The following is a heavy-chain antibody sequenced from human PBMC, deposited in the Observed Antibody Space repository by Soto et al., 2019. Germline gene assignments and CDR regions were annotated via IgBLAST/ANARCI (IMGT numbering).Heavy chain of an antibody. V-gene: IGHV4-34*01. Sequence: QVHLQQWGTGLLKPSETLSLTCAVYGGSLTDYWWTWIRQTPGKGLEWIGEINHIGESNHNPSLKNRVTISLDTSQNQFSLKLTSVTVADTAVYYCARDFGAGAHFDHWGQGSLVTVSS. J-gene: IGHJ4*02. D-gene: IGHD3-10*01. CDR3: ARDFGAGAHFDH. CDR1: GGSLTDYW. CDR2: INHIGES.